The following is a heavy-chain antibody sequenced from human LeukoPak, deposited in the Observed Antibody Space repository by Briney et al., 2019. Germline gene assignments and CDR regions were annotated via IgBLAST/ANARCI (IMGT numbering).Heavy chain of an antibody. D-gene: IGHD3-10*01. V-gene: IGHV1-69*13. CDR1: GYTFASYY. J-gene: IGHJ4*02. CDR3: ARDPSMIRGENTPYFDY. CDR2: IIPIFGTA. Sequence: GASVKVSCKASGYTFASYYMHWVRQAPGQGLEWMGGIIPIFGTADYAQKFQGRVTITADESTSTAYMELNSLRSEDTAVYYCARDPSMIRGENTPYFDYWGQGTLVTVSS.